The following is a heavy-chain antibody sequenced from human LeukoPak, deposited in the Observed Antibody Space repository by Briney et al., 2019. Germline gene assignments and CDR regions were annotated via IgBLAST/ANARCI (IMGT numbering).Heavy chain of an antibody. Sequence: GGPLRLSCAASGFTFSSYGMHWVRQAPGKGLEWVAVISYDGSNKYYADSVKGRFTISRDNSKNTLYLQMNSLRAEDTAVYYCAIVVGGDCRGDYWGQGTLVTVSS. CDR2: ISYDGSNK. CDR1: GFTFSSYG. J-gene: IGHJ4*02. D-gene: IGHD2-21*01. CDR3: AIVVGGDCRGDY. V-gene: IGHV3-30*03.